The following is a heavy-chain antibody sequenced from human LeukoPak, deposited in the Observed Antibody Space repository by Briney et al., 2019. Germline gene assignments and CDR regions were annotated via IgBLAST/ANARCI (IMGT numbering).Heavy chain of an antibody. Sequence: SETLSLTCTVSGGSITSGGYYWSWIRQHPGKGLEWIGYIYYSGGTYYNPSLKSRAAISVDTSKNQFSLKLSSVTAADTAVYYCARDVGRGYDILTGYDGRAFDIWGQGSMVTFSS. V-gene: IGHV4-31*03. CDR1: GGSITSGGYY. J-gene: IGHJ3*02. CDR3: ARDVGRGYDILTGYDGRAFDI. CDR2: IYYSGGT. D-gene: IGHD3-9*01.